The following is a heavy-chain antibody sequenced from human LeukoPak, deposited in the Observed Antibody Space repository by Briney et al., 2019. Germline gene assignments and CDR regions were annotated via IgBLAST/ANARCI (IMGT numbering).Heavy chain of an antibody. CDR2: ISYDGSNK. J-gene: IGHJ4*02. V-gene: IGHV3-30*18. CDR3: AKGEIYDSSGRLDY. D-gene: IGHD3-22*01. Sequence: PGGSLRLSCAAPGFTFSCYGMHWVRQAPGKGLEWVAVISYDGSNKYYADFVKGRFTISRDNSKNTLYLQMNSLRAEDTAVYYCAKGEIYDSSGRLDYWGQGTLVTVSS. CDR1: GFTFSCYG.